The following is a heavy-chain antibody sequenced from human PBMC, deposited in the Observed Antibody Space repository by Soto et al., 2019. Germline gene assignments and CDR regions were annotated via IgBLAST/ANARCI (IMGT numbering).Heavy chain of an antibody. CDR1: GGSISSYY. Sequence: SETLSLTCTVSGGSISSYYWSWIRQPPGKGLEWIGYIYYSGSTNYNPSLKSRVTISVDTSKNQFSLKLSSVTAADTAVYYCARGSGLTTMGFDYWGQGTLVTVSS. J-gene: IGHJ4*02. D-gene: IGHD3-10*01. CDR2: IYYSGST. CDR3: ARGSGLTTMGFDY. V-gene: IGHV4-59*01.